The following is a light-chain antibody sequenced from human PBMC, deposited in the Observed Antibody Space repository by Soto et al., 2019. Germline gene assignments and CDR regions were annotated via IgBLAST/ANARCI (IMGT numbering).Light chain of an antibody. V-gene: IGLV2-14*01. CDR3: SSYTSSSTWV. CDR2: EVS. Sequence: QSALTQPASVSGSPGQSITISCTGTSRDVGAYNYVSWYQQHPGKAPKRMIYEVSNRPSGVSDRFSGSRSGNTASLTISGLQAEDESDYYCSSYTSSSTWVFGGGTKVTVL. J-gene: IGLJ3*02. CDR1: SRDVGAYNY.